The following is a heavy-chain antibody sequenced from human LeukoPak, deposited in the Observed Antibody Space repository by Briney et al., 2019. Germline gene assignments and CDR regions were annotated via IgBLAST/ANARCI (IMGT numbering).Heavy chain of an antibody. CDR1: GGSICSSSYY. V-gene: IGHV4-39*07. CDR3: ARVGGYDFWSGYYNYYYYYYMDV. J-gene: IGHJ6*03. D-gene: IGHD3-3*01. Sequence: SETLSLTCTVSGGSICSSSYYWGWIRQPPGKGLEWIGSIYYSGSTYYNPSLKSRVTISVDTSKNQFSLKLSSVTAADTAVYYCARVGGYDFWSGYYNYYYYYYMDVWGKGTTVTVSS. CDR2: IYYSGST.